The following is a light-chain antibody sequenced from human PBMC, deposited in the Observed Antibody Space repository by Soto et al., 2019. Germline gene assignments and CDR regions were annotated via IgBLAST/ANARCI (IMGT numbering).Light chain of an antibody. V-gene: IGKV3-15*01. J-gene: IGKJ5*01. CDR2: GAS. CDR3: QQYNNWPIT. Sequence: EILGTQSQTNLSVSPRERTTLSSRASQSISSNLAWYQQKPGQAPRLLIYGASIRATGIPARFSGSGSGTEFTLIIRSLQSEDFAVYYCQQYNNWPITVGQGTRLEIK. CDR1: QSISSN.